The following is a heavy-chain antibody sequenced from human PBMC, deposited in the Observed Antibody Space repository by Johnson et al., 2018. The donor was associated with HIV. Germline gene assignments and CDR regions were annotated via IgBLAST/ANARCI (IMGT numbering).Heavy chain of an antibody. D-gene: IGHD2-15*01. J-gene: IGHJ3*02. CDR2: ISWNSGSI. CDR3: ARDPNSSNCSGVTCYSAAFDI. Sequence: EVQLVESGGGLVQPGRSLRLSCAASGFTFDDYAMHWVRQAPGKGLEWVSGISWNSGSIGYADSVKGRFTISRDNAKNSLYLQMDSLRGEDTAVYYCARDPNSSNCSGVTCYSAAFDIWGQGTMVTVSS. CDR1: GFTFDDYA. V-gene: IGHV3-9*01.